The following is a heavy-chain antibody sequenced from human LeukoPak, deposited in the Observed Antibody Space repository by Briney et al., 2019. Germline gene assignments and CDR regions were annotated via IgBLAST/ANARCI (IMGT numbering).Heavy chain of an antibody. D-gene: IGHD2-15*01. CDR1: GGSFSGYY. Sequence: SETLSLTCAVYGGSFSGYYWRSIRQPPGKGLEWIGEINHSGSTNYNPSLKSRVTLSVDTSKNQFSLKLSSVTAADTAVYYCARKDIVVVVATTSTSFDPWGQGTLVTVSS. J-gene: IGHJ5*02. V-gene: IGHV4-34*01. CDR2: INHSGST. CDR3: ARKDIVVVVATTSTSFDP.